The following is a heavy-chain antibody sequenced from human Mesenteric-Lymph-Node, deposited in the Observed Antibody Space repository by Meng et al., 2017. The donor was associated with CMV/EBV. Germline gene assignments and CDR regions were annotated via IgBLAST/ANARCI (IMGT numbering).Heavy chain of an antibody. D-gene: IGHD3-22*01. CDR2: INPNTGYT. CDR1: GYTFTAYY. J-gene: IGHJ4*02. Sequence: ASVKVSCKASGYTFTAYYLLWVRQAPGQGPEWMGWINPNTGYTNSAQKFQGRVTMTRDTSISTAYMELSRLRSDDTAVYYCAGGHDSSGYLGYWGQGTLVTVSS. CDR3: AGGHDSSGYLGY. V-gene: IGHV1-2*02.